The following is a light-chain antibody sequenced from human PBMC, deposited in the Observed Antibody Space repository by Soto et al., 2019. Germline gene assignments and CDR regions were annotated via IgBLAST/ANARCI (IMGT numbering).Light chain of an antibody. CDR2: EVS. J-gene: IGLJ1*01. CDR3: CSYAGVNTYV. CDR1: SSDVGSYNL. Sequence: QSVLTQSASVTGSPGQSITFSCTGTSSDVGSYNLVSWYQHHPAKAPKVMIYEVSKRPSGVSNRFTGSKSGNTASLTISGLQAEDEADYYCCSYAGVNTYVFGTGTKVTVL. V-gene: IGLV2-23*02.